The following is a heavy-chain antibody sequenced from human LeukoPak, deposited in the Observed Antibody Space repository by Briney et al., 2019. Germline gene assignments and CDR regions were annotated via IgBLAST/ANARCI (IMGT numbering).Heavy chain of an antibody. Sequence: GGSLRPSCAASGFTFNNYGMHWVRQAPGKGLEWVAFIRYDGSNKFYADSVKGRFTISRDNSKNTLFLQMDSLRAEDTAVYYCARESESYDSSGSTFNYWGQGTLVTVSS. CDR1: GFTFNNYG. D-gene: IGHD3-22*01. V-gene: IGHV3-30*02. CDR3: ARESESYDSSGSTFNY. CDR2: IRYDGSNK. J-gene: IGHJ4*02.